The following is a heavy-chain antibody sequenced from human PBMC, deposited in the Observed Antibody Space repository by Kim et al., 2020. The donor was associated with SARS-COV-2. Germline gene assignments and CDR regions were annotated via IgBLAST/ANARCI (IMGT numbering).Heavy chain of an antibody. V-gene: IGHV4-31*03. J-gene: IGHJ4*02. CDR1: GGSIRSGGKF. D-gene: IGHD2-2*01. CDR3: ARGQPLDY. CDR2: ISYSGNS. Sequence: SETLSLTCSVSGGSIRSGGKFWTWIRQHPAKGLEWIGYISYSGNSHYSPSLRSRVSISLQTSENQFSLELTSVTAAATAVYYCARGQPLDYWGQGILVPVSS.